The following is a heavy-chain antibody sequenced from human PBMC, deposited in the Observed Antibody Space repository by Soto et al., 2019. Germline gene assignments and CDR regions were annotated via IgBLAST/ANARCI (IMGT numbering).Heavy chain of an antibody. CDR1: GFTFSSYS. D-gene: IGHD2-21*02. CDR2: SSSSSSYI. J-gene: IGHJ1*01. V-gene: IGHV3-21*01. CDR3: ARALAYCGGDCYFDEYFQH. Sequence: GGSLRLSCAASGFTFSSYSMNWVRQSPGKGLEWVSSSSSSSSYIYYAYSLKGRFTISRYNAKNSLYLQMNRLRAEDTAVYYCARALAYCGGDCYFDEYFQHWGQGNLVTVSS.